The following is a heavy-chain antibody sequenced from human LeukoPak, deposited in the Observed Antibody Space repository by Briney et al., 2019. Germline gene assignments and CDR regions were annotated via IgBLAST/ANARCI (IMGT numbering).Heavy chain of an antibody. V-gene: IGHV3-11*01. CDR2: ISYSGHTI. D-gene: IGHD1-26*01. J-gene: IGHJ3*02. CDR3: AREAKELGATAFHM. CDR1: GFTFSDHY. Sequence: GGSLRLSCAASGFTFSDHYMSWIRQAPGKGLEWGSYISYSGHTIYYADSVKGRFTISRDNAKNSLYLQMNSLRAEDTAVYYCAREAKELGATAFHMWGQGTMVSVSS.